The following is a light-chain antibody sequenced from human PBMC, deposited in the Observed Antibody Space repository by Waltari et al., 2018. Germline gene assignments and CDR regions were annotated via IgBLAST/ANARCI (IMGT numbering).Light chain of an antibody. V-gene: IGKV3-15*01. J-gene: IGKJ1*01. Sequence: ELVMTQSPVPLSVSPGERAPLSCRASQRVGTKLAWYQQKPGQAPRLLIYGASTRATGIAARFSGSGSGTEFTLTISSLQSEDFAIYYCQQYNLWPWTFDQGTKVDIK. CDR2: GAS. CDR1: QRVGTK. CDR3: QQYNLWPWT.